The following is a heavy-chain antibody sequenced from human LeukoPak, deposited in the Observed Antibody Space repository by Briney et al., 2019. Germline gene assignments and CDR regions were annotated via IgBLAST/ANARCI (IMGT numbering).Heavy chain of an antibody. J-gene: IGHJ4*02. Sequence: GGSLRLSCAASGFTFSSYAMSWVRQAPGRGLDWVSTINNSGGSTYYADSVKGRFTISRDNSKNTLYLQMNSLRAEDTAVYYCARAPDERWLQTGDYWGQGTLVTVSS. V-gene: IGHV3-23*01. D-gene: IGHD5-24*01. CDR1: GFTFSSYA. CDR3: ARAPDERWLQTGDY. CDR2: INNSGGST.